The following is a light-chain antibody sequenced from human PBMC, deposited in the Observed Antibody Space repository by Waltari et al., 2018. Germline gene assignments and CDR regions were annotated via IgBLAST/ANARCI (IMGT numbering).Light chain of an antibody. V-gene: IGKV1-39*01. Sequence: IQMTQSPPALSASVADRVAITCRASQSISDYLHWYQQKPGKAPRVLIYTASSLQRGVPTRFSGSGSGTEFTLTISTLQPEDAATYYCQQSYSSPWTFGQGTKVEIK. CDR2: TAS. CDR1: QSISDY. J-gene: IGKJ1*01. CDR3: QQSYSSPWT.